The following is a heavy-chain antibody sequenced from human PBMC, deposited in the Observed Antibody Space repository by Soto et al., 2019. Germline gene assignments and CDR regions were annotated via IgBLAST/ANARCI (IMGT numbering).Heavy chain of an antibody. CDR2: VYYYGFT. V-gene: IGHV4-39*01. CDR1: GGSISSRSYY. CDR3: ARMGDFWSGPGELDP. D-gene: IGHD3-3*01. Sequence: QLQLRESGPGLVKPSETLSLTCTVSGGSISSRSYYWAWNRQSPGKGLEGIGSVYYYGFTYYNPSLKSRVTISVDTSKNQFSLKLTSVTAADTAVYYCARMGDFWSGPGELDPWGQGTLVTVSS. J-gene: IGHJ5*02.